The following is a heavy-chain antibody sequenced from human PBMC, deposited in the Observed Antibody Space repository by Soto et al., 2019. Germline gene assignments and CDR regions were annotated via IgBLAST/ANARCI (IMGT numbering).Heavy chain of an antibody. D-gene: IGHD6-19*01. V-gene: IGHV3-23*01. CDR1: GFTFSSYA. CDR2: ISGSGGST. Sequence: GGSLRLSCAASGFTFSSYAMSWVRQAPGKGLEWVSAISGSGGSTYYADSVKGRFTISRDNSKNTLYLQMNSLRAEDTAVYYCAKPGRVRGVTKQWLAPWDYWGQGTLVTVSS. CDR3: AKPGRVRGVTKQWLAPWDY. J-gene: IGHJ4*02.